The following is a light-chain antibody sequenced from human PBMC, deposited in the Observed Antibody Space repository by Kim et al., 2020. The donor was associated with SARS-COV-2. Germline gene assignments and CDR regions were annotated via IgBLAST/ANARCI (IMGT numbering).Light chain of an antibody. J-gene: IGLJ3*02. Sequence: SYELTQPPSMSVSPGQTANITCSGDKLGDKFVCWYQQRPGHSPVLVIFEDNKRPSGIPERISGSSSGNTATLTISGTQALDEATYYCQAWDNRAAVFGEGTKLTVL. CDR3: QAWDNRAAV. CDR1: KLGDKF. V-gene: IGLV3-1*01. CDR2: EDN.